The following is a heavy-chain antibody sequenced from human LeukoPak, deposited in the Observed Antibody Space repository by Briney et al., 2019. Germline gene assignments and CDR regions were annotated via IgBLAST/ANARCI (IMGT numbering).Heavy chain of an antibody. CDR2: FDPEDGET. CDR3: ATVVVTAPGEDYFDY. V-gene: IGHV1-24*01. Sequence: ASVKVSCKLSGYTLTELSMHWVRQAPGKGLERMGGFDPEDGETICAQKFLGRVTMTEDTSTDTAYMELSSLRSEDTAVYYCATVVVTAPGEDYFDYWGQGTLVTVSS. CDR1: GYTLTELS. J-gene: IGHJ4*02. D-gene: IGHD2-21*02.